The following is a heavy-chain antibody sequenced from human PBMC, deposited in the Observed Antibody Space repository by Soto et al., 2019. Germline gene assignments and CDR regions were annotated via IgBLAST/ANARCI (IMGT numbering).Heavy chain of an antibody. J-gene: IGHJ6*02. CDR1: GGSISSYY. CDR3: ARAKYYYGSGSYYYYYYGMDV. Sequence: PSETLSLTCTVSGGSISSYYWSWIRQPPGKGLEWIGYIYYSGSTNYNPSLKSRVTISVDTSKNQFSLKLSSVTAADTAVYYCARAKYYYGSGSYYYYYYGMDVWGQGTTVTVSS. CDR2: IYYSGST. V-gene: IGHV4-59*01. D-gene: IGHD3-10*01.